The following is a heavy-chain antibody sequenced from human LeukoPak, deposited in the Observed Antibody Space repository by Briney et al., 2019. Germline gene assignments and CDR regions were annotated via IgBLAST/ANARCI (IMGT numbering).Heavy chain of an antibody. CDR2: ISHRGRT. CDR1: GGSVSGCY. D-gene: IGHD3-3*01. V-gene: IGHV4-34*01. Sequence: SETLSLTCAVYGGSVSGCYWSWIRQPPGKGLEWIGEISHRGRTHYNPSLQSRVFMSVDTSKNQFAPNLNSVTAADTAVYYCARVPLRFLEPFDYWGQGILVTVSS. J-gene: IGHJ4*02. CDR3: ARVPLRFLEPFDY.